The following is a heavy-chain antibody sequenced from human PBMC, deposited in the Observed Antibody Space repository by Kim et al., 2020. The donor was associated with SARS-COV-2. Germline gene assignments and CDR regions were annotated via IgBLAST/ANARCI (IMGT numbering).Heavy chain of an antibody. CDR1: GGSVSSGSYY. D-gene: IGHD6-6*01. J-gene: IGHJ5*02. V-gene: IGHV4-61*01. CDR2: IYYSGST. Sequence: SETLSLTCTVSGGSVSSGSYYWSWIRQPPGKGLEWIGYIYYSGSTNYNPSLKSRVTISVDTSKNQFSLKLSSVTAADTAVYYCARYSSSSFWFDPWGQGTLVTVSS. CDR3: ARYSSSSFWFDP.